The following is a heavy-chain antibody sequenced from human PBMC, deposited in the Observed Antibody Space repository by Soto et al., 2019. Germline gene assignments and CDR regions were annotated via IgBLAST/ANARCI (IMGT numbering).Heavy chain of an antibody. V-gene: IGHV1-3*01. Sequence: ASVKVSCKASGYTFTSYAMHWVRQAPGQRLEWMGWINAGNGNTKYSQKFQGRVTITRDTSASTAYMELSSLRSEDTAVYYCARSYCSSTSCYKGREFDYWGQGTLVTVSS. CDR1: GYTFTSYA. CDR3: ARSYCSSTSCYKGREFDY. J-gene: IGHJ4*02. D-gene: IGHD2-2*02. CDR2: INAGNGNT.